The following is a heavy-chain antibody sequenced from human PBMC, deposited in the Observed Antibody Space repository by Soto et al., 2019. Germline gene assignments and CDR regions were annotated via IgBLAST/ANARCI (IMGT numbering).Heavy chain of an antibody. J-gene: IGHJ6*02. V-gene: IGHV1-18*01. CDR3: ARDSFSGRYHDRSGYGVDY. CDR1: GYTFSSYG. CDR2: ITAYNGNT. Sequence: ASVKVSCKVSGYTFSSYGISWVRQAPGQGLEWMGWITAYNGNTNYAQNFQGRVTMTTDTSTSTAYMELRSLRSDDTAVYYCARDSFSGRYHDRSGYGVDYWG. D-gene: IGHD3-22*01.